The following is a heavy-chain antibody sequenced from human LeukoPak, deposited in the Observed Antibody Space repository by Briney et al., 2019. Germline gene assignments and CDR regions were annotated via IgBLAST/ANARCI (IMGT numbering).Heavy chain of an antibody. CDR2: ISSSSSYI. V-gene: IGHV3-21*01. D-gene: IGHD3/OR15-3a*01. Sequence: GGSLRLSCAASRFTFSSYSMNWVRQAPGQGLEWVSYISSSSSYIYYADSVRGRFTISRDNAKNSLYLQMNSLRAEDTAVYYSARDVVSLDWLLHMGYLDFWGQGALVTVSS. CDR3: ARDVVSLDWLLHMGYLDF. CDR1: RFTFSSYS. J-gene: IGHJ4*02.